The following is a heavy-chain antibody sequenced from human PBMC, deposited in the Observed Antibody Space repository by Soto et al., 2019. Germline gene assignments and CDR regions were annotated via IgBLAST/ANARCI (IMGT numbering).Heavy chain of an antibody. J-gene: IGHJ4*02. Sequence: EVQLVESGGGLDQPGGSLRVSCAASGFIVRTTYMSWVRQAPGKGLEWVSVLFSSGNTHYANSVKGRFTISRDDSKNTLYLQMNSLRPEDTAIYYCARDGVDYGDYVGYFDLWGQGTLVTVSS. CDR1: GFIVRTTY. D-gene: IGHD4-17*01. CDR2: LFSSGNT. V-gene: IGHV3-53*04. CDR3: ARDGVDYGDYVGYFDL.